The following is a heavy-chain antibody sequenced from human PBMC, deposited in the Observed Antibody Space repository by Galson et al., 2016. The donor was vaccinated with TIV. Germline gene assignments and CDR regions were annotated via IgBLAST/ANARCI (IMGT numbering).Heavy chain of an antibody. D-gene: IGHD3-16*01. CDR2: IYGDDDE. CDR1: GFSLTTTEVG. Sequence: PALVKPTQTLTLTCTFSGFSLTTTEVGVGWIRQPPGKALEWLALIYGDDDERYRPTLKSRLTITKDTSKNHVVLTMTKMDPVDTGAYYCAHRQGMMNSFYVWGQGTMVTVSS. V-gene: IGHV2-5*02. CDR3: AHRQGMMNSFYV. J-gene: IGHJ3*01.